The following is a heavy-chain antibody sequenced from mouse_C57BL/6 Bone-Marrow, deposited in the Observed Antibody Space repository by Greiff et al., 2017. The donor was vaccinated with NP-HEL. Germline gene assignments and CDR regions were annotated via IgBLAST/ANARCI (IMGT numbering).Heavy chain of an antibody. D-gene: IGHD1-1*01. J-gene: IGHJ4*01. V-gene: IGHV1-80*01. CDR3: ATWYGSHYYAMDY. CDR2: IYPGDGDT. CDR1: GYAFSSYW. Sequence: QVQLKQSGAELVKPGASVKISCKASGYAFSSYWMNWVKQRPGKGLEWIGQIYPGDGDTNYNGKFKGKATLTADKSSSTAYMQLSSLTSEDSAVYFCATWYGSHYYAMDYWGQGTSVTVSS.